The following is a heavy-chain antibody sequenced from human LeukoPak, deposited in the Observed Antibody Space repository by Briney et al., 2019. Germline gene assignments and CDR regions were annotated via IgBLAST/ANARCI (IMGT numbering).Heavy chain of an antibody. CDR2: IYHSGTT. CDR1: GGSISSRSYY. D-gene: IGHD3-10*01. CDR3: ARLDVVRGPKDY. J-gene: IGHJ4*02. Sequence: SETLFLTCSISGGSISSRSYYWGWIRQPPGKGLEWIGSIYHSGTTYYNPSLKSRVTISVDTSKNQFSLKLSSVTAADTAVYYCARLDVVRGPKDYWGQGTLVTVSS. V-gene: IGHV4-39*01.